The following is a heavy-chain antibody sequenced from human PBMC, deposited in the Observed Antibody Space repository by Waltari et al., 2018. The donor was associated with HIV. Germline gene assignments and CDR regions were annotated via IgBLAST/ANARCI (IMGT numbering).Heavy chain of an antibody. CDR2: IYTSGST. CDR3: ARDRPYYYGSGSLRYFDY. J-gene: IGHJ4*02. D-gene: IGHD3-10*01. V-gene: IGHV4-61*02. CDR1: GGSISSGSYY. Sequence: QVQLQESGPGLVKPSQTLSLTCTVSGGSISSGSYYRSWIRPPAGKGLEWIGRIYTSGSTNYNPSLKSRVTISVDTSKNQFSLKLSSVTAADTAVYYCARDRPYYYGSGSLRYFDYWGQGTLVTVSS.